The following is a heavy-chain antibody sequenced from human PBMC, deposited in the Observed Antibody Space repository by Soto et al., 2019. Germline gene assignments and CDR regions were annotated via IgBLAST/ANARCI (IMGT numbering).Heavy chain of an antibody. V-gene: IGHV4-4*02. CDR1: GGSISTSNL. CDR3: ARSPRSIAAGGIDY. Sequence: QVQLQESGPGLVKPSGTLSLTCAVSGGSISTSNLWTWVRQPPGKGLEWIGEIYHSGSTNYNPSLKSRVTISVYKSKNQFSLKLNSVTAADTAVYYCARSPRSIAAGGIDYWGQGFLVTVSS. J-gene: IGHJ4*02. CDR2: IYHSGST. D-gene: IGHD6-13*01.